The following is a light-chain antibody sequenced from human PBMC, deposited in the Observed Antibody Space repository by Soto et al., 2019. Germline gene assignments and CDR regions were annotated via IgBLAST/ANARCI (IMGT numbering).Light chain of an antibody. V-gene: IGKV1-39*01. Sequence: DIQMTQSPSALSASVGDRVTITCRASQSITNFLNWYQQKPGKVSKLLIYAASSLQAGVPSRFSGSGSGTEFTLTITSLQPEDFATYYCQQSFSNPQYTFGQGTKLEIK. CDR2: AAS. J-gene: IGKJ2*01. CDR3: QQSFSNPQYT. CDR1: QSITNF.